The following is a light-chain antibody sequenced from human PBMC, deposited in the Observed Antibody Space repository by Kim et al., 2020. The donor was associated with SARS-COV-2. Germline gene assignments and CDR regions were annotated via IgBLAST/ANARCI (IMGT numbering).Light chain of an antibody. CDR2: DVS. CDR3: SSYAGSYNHWV. V-gene: IGLV2-11*01. Sequence: SVTSSCTGTSSEVGGYNYVSWYQQDPGKAPKVMIHDVSERPSGVPDRFSGSKSGNTAFLTISGLQAEDDADYYCSSYAGSYNHWVFGGGTKVTVL. CDR1: SSEVGGYNY. J-gene: IGLJ3*02.